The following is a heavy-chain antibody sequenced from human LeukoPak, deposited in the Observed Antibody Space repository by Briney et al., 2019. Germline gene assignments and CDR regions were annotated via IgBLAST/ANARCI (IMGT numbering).Heavy chain of an antibody. CDR2: IYHSGST. CDR1: GYSISSGYY. Sequence: SETLSLTCTVSGYSISSGYYWGWIRQPPGKGLEWIGSIYHSGSTYYNPSLKSRVTISVDTSKNQFSLKLSSVAAADTAVYFCARARLGTFYYFEYWGQGTLVTVSS. V-gene: IGHV4-38-2*02. CDR3: ARARLGTFYYFEY. D-gene: IGHD7-27*01. J-gene: IGHJ4*02.